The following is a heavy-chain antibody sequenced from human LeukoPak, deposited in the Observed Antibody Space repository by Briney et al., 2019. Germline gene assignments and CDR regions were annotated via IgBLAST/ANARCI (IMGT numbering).Heavy chain of an antibody. Sequence: ASVKVSCKASGYTFTSYGISWVQPAPGQGLEWMGWISAYNGNTNYAQKLQGRVTMTTDTSTSTAYMELRSLRSDDTAVYYCAREGLTSVRGVIRGRRHFDYWGQGTVVSVFS. D-gene: IGHD3-10*01. CDR2: ISAYNGNT. CDR1: GYTFTSYG. J-gene: IGHJ4*02. CDR3: AREGLTSVRGVIRGRRHFDY. V-gene: IGHV1-18*01.